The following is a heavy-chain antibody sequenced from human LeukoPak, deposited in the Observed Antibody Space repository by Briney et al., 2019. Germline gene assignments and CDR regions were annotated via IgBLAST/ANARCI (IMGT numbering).Heavy chain of an antibody. CDR3: ARDSGSYGDFDY. J-gene: IGHJ4*02. CDR1: GFTFSRHG. V-gene: IGHV3-30*03. Sequence: GGSLRLSCAPSGFTFSRHGMHWVRQAPGKGLEWVAIISNDGSRKYYAHSVEGRFTISRDNAKNTLYLQMNSLRAEDTAVYYCARDSGSYGDFDYWGQGTLVTVSS. CDR2: ISNDGSRK. D-gene: IGHD1-26*01.